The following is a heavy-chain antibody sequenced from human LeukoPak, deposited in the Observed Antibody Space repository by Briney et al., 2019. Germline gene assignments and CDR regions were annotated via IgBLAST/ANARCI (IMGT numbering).Heavy chain of an antibody. CDR3: ARGEGGYSYGRSYYYYHYYMDV. V-gene: IGHV3-53*01. D-gene: IGHD5-18*01. Sequence: PGGSLRLSCAASGFTVSSNYMSWVRQAPGKGLEWVSVIYSGGSTYYADSAKGRFTISRDNSKNTLYLQMNSLRAEDTAVYYCARGEGGYSYGRSYYYYHYYMDVWGKGTTVTVSS. CDR1: GFTVSSNY. CDR2: IYSGGST. J-gene: IGHJ6*03.